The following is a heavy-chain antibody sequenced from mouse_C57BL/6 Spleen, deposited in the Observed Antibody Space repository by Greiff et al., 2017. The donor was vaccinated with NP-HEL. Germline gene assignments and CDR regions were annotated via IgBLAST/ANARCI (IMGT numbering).Heavy chain of an antibody. V-gene: IGHV1-69*01. CDR1: GYTFTSYW. CDR2: LDPSDSYT. J-gene: IGHJ4*01. CDR3: ARFSYYDFPYAMDY. D-gene: IGHD2-4*01. Sequence: QVQLQQPGAELVMPGASVKLSCKASGYTFTSYWMHWVKQRPGQGLEWIGELDPSDSYTNYNQKFKGKSTLTVDKSSSTAYMQLSSLTSEDSAVYYCARFSYYDFPYAMDYWGQGTSVTVSS.